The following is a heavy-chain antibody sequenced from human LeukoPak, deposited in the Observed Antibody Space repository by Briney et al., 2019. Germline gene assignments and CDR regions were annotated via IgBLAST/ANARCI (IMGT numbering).Heavy chain of an antibody. Sequence: GGSLRLSCAASGFTFSSYAMSWVRQAPGKGLEWVSAISGSGGSTYYADSVKGRFTISRDNSKNTLYLQMNSLRAVDTAVYYCAKLGFYGSGGRNWFDPWGQGTLVTVSS. CDR2: ISGSGGST. CDR3: AKLGFYGSGGRNWFDP. V-gene: IGHV3-23*01. D-gene: IGHD3-10*01. J-gene: IGHJ5*02. CDR1: GFTFSSYA.